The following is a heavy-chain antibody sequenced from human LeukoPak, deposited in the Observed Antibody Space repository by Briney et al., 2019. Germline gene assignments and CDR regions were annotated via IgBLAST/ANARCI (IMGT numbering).Heavy chain of an antibody. CDR2: IYPGDSDT. CDR3: ARQKLQIAEVYYYYYGMDV. V-gene: IGHV5-51*01. CDR1: GYSFTSYW. Sequence: GESLKISCKGSGYSFTSYWIGWVRQMPGKGLEWMGIIYPGDSDTRYSPSFQGQVTISADKSISTAYLQWSSLKASDTAMYYCARQKLQIAEVYYYYYGMDVWGQGTTVTVSS. J-gene: IGHJ6*02. D-gene: IGHD1-14*01.